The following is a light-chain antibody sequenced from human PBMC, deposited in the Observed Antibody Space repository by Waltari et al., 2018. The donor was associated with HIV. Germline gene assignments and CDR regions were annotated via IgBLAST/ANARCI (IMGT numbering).Light chain of an antibody. CDR2: DAS. V-gene: IGKV3-11*01. CDR3: HQRSTWPRT. CDR1: QSVSNY. Sequence: TQSPATLSLSPGERATLSCRASQSVSNYLAWYQQKSGQAPRLLIYDASNRATGIPARFSASGSGTDFTLTISSLQPEDFAFYYCHQRSTWPRTFGQGTKVEIK. J-gene: IGKJ1*01.